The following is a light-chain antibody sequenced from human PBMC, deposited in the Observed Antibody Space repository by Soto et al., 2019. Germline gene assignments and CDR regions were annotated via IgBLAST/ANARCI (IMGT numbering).Light chain of an antibody. Sequence: DIVMTQSPDSLAVSLGERATINCKSSQSVLYSSNNKNYLAWYQQKPGQPPKLLIYWASTRESGVPDRFSGSGSGTDLTLKISRVEAEDVGVYYCMQSIQLPLTFGGGTKVDIK. J-gene: IGKJ4*01. CDR3: MQSIQLPLT. CDR1: QSVLYSSNNKNY. CDR2: WAS. V-gene: IGKV4-1*01.